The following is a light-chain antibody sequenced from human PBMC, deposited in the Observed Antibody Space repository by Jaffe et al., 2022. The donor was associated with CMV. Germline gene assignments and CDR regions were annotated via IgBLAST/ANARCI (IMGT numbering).Light chain of an antibody. CDR2: AAS. J-gene: IGKJ1*01. CDR1: QSISDY. Sequence: DIQMTQSPSSLSASVGDRVTITCRASQSISDYLNWYQQKPGKAPNLLVYAASSLQSGVPSRFSGSGSGTDFTLTISSLQPEDFATYYCQQSYSVPRTFGPGTRVEI. V-gene: IGKV1-39*01. CDR3: QQSYSVPRT.